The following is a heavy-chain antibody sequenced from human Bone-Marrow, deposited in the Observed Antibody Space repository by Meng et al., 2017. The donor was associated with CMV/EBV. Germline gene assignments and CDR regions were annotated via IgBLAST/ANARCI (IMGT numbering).Heavy chain of an antibody. CDR3: AIGSRITIFGVALRALQNWFDP. V-gene: IGHV1-8*03. CDR2: MNPNSGNT. D-gene: IGHD3-3*01. CDR1: GYTFPSYE. Sequence: ASVKDSCKASGYTFPSYEINWVRQATGQGLEWMGWMNPNSGNTGYAQKFQGRVTITRNTSISTAYMELNSLRSEDTAVYYCAIGSRITIFGVALRALQNWFDPWGQGTLVTVSS. J-gene: IGHJ5*02.